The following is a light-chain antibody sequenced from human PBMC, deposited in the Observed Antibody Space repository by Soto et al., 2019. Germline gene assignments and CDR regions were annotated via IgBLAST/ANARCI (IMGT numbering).Light chain of an antibody. CDR2: GAS. V-gene: IGKV3-20*01. J-gene: IGKJ3*01. CDR1: QSINSRY. Sequence: EIVLTQSPGTLSLSPGERATLSCRASQSINSRYLAWYQQKPGQAPRLLIYGASSRATGIPDRFSGSGSGTDFNLTISRLEPEDFAVYDCQQFGSSPGFTFGPGTKVDIK. CDR3: QQFGSSPGFT.